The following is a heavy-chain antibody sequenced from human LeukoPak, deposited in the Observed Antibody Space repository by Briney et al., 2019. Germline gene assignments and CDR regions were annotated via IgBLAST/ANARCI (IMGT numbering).Heavy chain of an antibody. CDR2: ISSDGSNK. CDR1: GFTFSSYV. J-gene: IGHJ4*02. V-gene: IGHV3-30-3*01. Sequence: GRSLRLSRAASGFTFSSYVMHWVRQAPGKGLEWVAVISSDGSNKYCADSVKGRFTISRDNSKNTLYLQMNSLRAEDTAVYYCARDLLYSGSYDFDYWGQGTLVTVSS. D-gene: IGHD1-26*01. CDR3: ARDLLYSGSYDFDY.